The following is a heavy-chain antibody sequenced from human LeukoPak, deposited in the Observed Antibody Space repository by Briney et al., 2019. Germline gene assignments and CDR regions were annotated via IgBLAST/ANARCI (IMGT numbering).Heavy chain of an antibody. D-gene: IGHD5-24*01. CDR1: GFALRDYY. V-gene: IGHV3-11*05. CDR2: ISSSTYYT. CDR3: ARDLFRNSRRDAYNPLGY. Sequence: GGSLRLSCAASGFALRDYYMSWIRQAPGKGLEWLSYISSSTYYTKYADSVKGRFNISRDNAENSVYLQMNSLRAEDTAVYYCARDLFRNSRRDAYNPLGYWGQGALVTVSS. J-gene: IGHJ4*02.